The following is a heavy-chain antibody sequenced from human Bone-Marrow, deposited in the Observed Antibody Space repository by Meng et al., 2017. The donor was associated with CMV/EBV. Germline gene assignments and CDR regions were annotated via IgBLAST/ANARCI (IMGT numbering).Heavy chain of an antibody. D-gene: IGHD3-16*01. J-gene: IGHJ2*01. CDR2: IGGDGGTT. CDR1: GLTFRSFD. Sequence: LPCAASGLTFRSFDMSWVRQAPGKGLEWVSSIGGDGGTTYADSAKGRFTFSRDNSKNTLYLEMNSLRAEDTALYYCAKVMRSWYFDLWGRGTLVTVSS. CDR3: AKVMRSWYFDL. V-gene: IGHV3-23*01.